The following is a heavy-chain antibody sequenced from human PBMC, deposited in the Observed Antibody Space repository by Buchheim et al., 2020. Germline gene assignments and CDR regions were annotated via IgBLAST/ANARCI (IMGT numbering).Heavy chain of an antibody. D-gene: IGHD4-11*01. Sequence: QVQLVESGGGVVQPGRSLRLSCTASGFTFSTYAMHWVRQAPGKGLEWVALISFDGGNEYYADSVKGRFTISRDNSKNTLYLQMNSLRAEDTAVYYCARLPSDYYYQYGMDVWGQGTT. CDR3: ARLPSDYYYQYGMDV. CDR2: ISFDGGNE. CDR1: GFTFSTYA. V-gene: IGHV3-30-3*01. J-gene: IGHJ6*02.